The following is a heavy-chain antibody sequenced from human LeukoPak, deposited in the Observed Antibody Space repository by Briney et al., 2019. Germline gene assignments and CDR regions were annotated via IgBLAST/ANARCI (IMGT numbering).Heavy chain of an antibody. CDR2: IYHSGST. CDR1: GYSISSGYY. Sequence: SETLPLPCTVSGYSISSGYYWGWLRQPPGKGLEWIGSIYHSGSTYYNPSLKSRVTISVDTSKYQFTLRLSSVTAADTAVYYCAIEGWRLSCEYWGEGNLVTVSS. CDR3: AIEGWRLSCEY. D-gene: IGHD6-19*01. V-gene: IGHV4-38-2*02. J-gene: IGHJ4*02.